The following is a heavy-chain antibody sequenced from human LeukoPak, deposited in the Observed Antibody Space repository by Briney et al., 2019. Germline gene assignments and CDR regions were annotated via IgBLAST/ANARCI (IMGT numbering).Heavy chain of an antibody. D-gene: IGHD3-10*01. CDR2: IYPGDSDT. CDR3: ARYSGSARYGMDV. Sequence: GESLKISCKGSGYSFTSYWIGWVRQMPGKGLEWMGIIYPGDSDTKYSPSFQGQVTISADKSISTAYLQWSSLKASDTAMYYCARYSGSARYGMDVWGQGTTVTVSS. J-gene: IGHJ6*02. V-gene: IGHV5-51*01. CDR1: GYSFTSYW.